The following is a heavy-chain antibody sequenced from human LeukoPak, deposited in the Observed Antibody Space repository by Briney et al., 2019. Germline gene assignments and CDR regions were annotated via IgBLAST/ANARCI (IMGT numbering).Heavy chain of an antibody. CDR3: ARDQLSGGLTPYSGYAH. CDR2: IWYDGSNK. J-gene: IGHJ4*02. CDR1: GFTFSSYG. Sequence: GGSLRLSCAASGFTFSSYGMHWVRQAPGKGLEWVAVIWYDGSNKYYADSVKGRFTISRDNSKNTLYPQMNSLRAEDTAVYYCARDQLSGGLTPYSGYAHWGQGTLVTVSS. V-gene: IGHV3-33*01. D-gene: IGHD5-12*01.